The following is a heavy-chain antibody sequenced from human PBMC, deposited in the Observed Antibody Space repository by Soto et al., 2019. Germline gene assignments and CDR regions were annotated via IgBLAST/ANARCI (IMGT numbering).Heavy chain of an antibody. V-gene: IGHV3-53*01. CDR1: GFTVSSNY. CDR3: ESRWELPYYYYGMDV. D-gene: IGHD1-26*01. J-gene: IGHJ6*02. CDR2: IYSGGST. Sequence: GGSLRLSCAASGFTVSSNYMSWVRQAPGKGLEWVSVIYSGGSTYYADSVKGRFTISRDNSKNTLYLQMNSLRAEDTAVYYCESRWELPYYYYGMDVWGQGTTVTVSS.